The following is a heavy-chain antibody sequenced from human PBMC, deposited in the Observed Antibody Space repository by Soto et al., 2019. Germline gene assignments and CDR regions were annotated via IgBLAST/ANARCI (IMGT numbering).Heavy chain of an antibody. J-gene: IGHJ4*02. CDR2: ISGSGGST. CDR3: ANLRTRFLEWSPLDY. Sequence: GGSLRLSCAASGFTFSSYAMSWVRQAPGKGLEWVSAISGSGGSTYYADSVKGRFTISRDNSKNTLYLQMNSLRAEDTAVYYCANLRTRFLEWSPLDYWGQGTLVTVSS. D-gene: IGHD3-3*01. CDR1: GFTFSSYA. V-gene: IGHV3-23*01.